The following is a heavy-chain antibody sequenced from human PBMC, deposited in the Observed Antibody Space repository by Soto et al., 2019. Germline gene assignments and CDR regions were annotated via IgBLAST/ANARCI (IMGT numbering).Heavy chain of an antibody. V-gene: IGHV4-59*01. Sequence: SETLSLTCTVSGGSISSYYWSWIRQPPGKGLEWIGYIYYSGSTNYNPSLKSRVTISVDTSKNQFSLKLSSVTAADTAVYYCASDKGGGYSSSWSFDYWGQGTLVTVSS. J-gene: IGHJ4*02. CDR2: IYYSGST. D-gene: IGHD6-13*01. CDR3: ASDKGGGYSSSWSFDY. CDR1: GGSISSYY.